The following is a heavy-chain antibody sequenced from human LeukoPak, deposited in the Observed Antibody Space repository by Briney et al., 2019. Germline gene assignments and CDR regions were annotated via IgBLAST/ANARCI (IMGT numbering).Heavy chain of an antibody. Sequence: GGSLRLSCAASGFTFSSYAMSWVRQAPGKGLEWDSAISGSGGSTYYADSVKGRFTISRDSSKNTLFLQMNRLRPEDAAVYYCAKAPVTTCRGAFCYPFDYWGLGTLVTVSS. D-gene: IGHD2-15*01. CDR3: AKAPVTTCRGAFCYPFDY. V-gene: IGHV3-23*01. CDR2: ISGSGGST. CDR1: GFTFSSYA. J-gene: IGHJ4*02.